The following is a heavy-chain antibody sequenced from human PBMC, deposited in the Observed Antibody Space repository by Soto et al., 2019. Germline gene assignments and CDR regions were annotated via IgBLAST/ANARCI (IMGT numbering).Heavy chain of an antibody. CDR3: ARQVSDDLDY. Sequence: EVQLVESGGGLVQPGGSLRLSCAASGFTFSFYAVNWVRQAPGKGLEWVSYISSGGVTTYYADSVKGRFTISRDNAKNSMYLQMNSLRVEDTAVYYCARQVSDDLDYWGQGTLVTVSS. V-gene: IGHV3-48*03. CDR1: GFTFSFYA. J-gene: IGHJ4*02. CDR2: ISSGGVTT. D-gene: IGHD1-1*01.